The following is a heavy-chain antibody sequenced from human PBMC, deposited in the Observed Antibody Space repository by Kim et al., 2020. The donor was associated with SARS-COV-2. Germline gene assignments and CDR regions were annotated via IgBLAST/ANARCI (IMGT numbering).Heavy chain of an antibody. D-gene: IGHD2-8*01. CDR2: INPSGGST. V-gene: IGHV1-46*01. CDR3: ARDRERGVLMGGGMDV. CDR1: GYTFTSYY. J-gene: IGHJ6*02. Sequence: ASVKVSCKASGYTFTSYYMHWVRHAPGQGLEWMGIINPSGGSTSYAQKFQGRVTMTRDTSTSTVYMELSSLRSEDTAVYYCARDRERGVLMGGGMDVWGQGTTVTVSS.